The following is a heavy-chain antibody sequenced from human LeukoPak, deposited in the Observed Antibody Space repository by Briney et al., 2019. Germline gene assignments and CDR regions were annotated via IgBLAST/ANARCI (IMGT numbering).Heavy chain of an antibody. V-gene: IGHV3-7*01. D-gene: IGHD5-18*01. Sequence: GGSLRLSCAASGFTFSSYWMTWIRQAPGKGLEWVANIKQDGSEKYYVDSAKGRFTISRDNAKNSLYLQMNRLRAEDTAGYYCARDTGGGYGCYDCWGQGTLVTVSS. CDR1: GFTFSSYW. CDR2: IKQDGSEK. CDR3: ARDTGGGYGCYDC. J-gene: IGHJ4*02.